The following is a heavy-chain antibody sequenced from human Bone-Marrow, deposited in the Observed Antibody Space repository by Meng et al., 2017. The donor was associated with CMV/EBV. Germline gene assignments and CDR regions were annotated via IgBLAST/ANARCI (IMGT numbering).Heavy chain of an antibody. J-gene: IGHJ4*02. CDR3: ARARYDSDFDF. D-gene: IGHD1-20*01. CDR2: IISSERVT. CDR1: GFTFSNYS. V-gene: IGHV3-64*02. Sequence: GGSLRLSCAASGFTFSNYSMHWVRQAPGKGLEYVSGIISSERVTYYGDSVKGRFTISRDNSKNTLYLQMGSLRPEDMAVYYCARARYDSDFDFWGQGTLVTVSS.